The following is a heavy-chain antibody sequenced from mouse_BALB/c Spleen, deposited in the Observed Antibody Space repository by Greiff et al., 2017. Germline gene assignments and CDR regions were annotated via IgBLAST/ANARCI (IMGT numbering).Heavy chain of an antibody. CDR1: GDSITSGY. CDR2: ISYSGST. Sequence: EVKLQQSGPSLVKPSQTLSLTCSVTGDSITSGYWNWIRKFPGNKLEYMGYISYSGSTYYNPSLKSRISITRDTSKNQYYLQLNSVTTEDTATYYCARCYYDYAWFAYWGQGTLVTVSA. V-gene: IGHV3-8*02. CDR3: ARCYYDYAWFAY. D-gene: IGHD2-4*01. J-gene: IGHJ3*01.